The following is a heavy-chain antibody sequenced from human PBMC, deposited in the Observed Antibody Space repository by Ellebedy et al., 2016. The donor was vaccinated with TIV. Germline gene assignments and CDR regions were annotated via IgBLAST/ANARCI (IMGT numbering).Heavy chain of an antibody. CDR2: ISYDGSNK. Sequence: GESLKISXAASGFTFSSYGMHWVRQAPGKGLEWVAVISYDGSNKYYADSVKGRFTISRDNSKNTPYLQMNSLRAEDTAVYYCAKDRENGDYDGYYYYGMDVWGQGTTVTVSS. J-gene: IGHJ6*02. CDR3: AKDRENGDYDGYYYYGMDV. V-gene: IGHV3-30*18. CDR1: GFTFSSYG. D-gene: IGHD4-17*01.